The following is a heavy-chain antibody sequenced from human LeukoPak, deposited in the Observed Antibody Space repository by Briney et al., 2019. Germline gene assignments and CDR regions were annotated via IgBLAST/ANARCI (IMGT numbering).Heavy chain of an antibody. Sequence: SETLSLTCTVSGGSISSSSYYWGWIRQPPGKGLEWIGSIYYSGSTYYNPSLKSRVTISVDTSKNQFSLKLSSVTAADTAVYYCARDQVSSSSWYFDYWGQGTLVTVSS. CDR1: GGSISSSSYY. CDR3: ARDQVSSSSWYFDY. CDR2: IYYSGST. J-gene: IGHJ4*02. V-gene: IGHV4-39*07. D-gene: IGHD6-13*01.